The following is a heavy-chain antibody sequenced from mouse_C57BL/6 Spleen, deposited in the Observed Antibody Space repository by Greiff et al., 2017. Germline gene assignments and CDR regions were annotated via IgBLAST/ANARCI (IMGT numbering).Heavy chain of an antibody. CDR1: GYTFTSYT. J-gene: IGHJ4*01. CDR2: INPSSGYT. Sequence: VKLVESGAELARPGASVKMSCKASGYTFTSYTMHWVKQRPGQGLEWIGYINPSSGYTKYNQKFKDKATLTADKSSSTAYMQLSSLTSEDSAVYYCARGDYDEWDYWGQGTSVTVSS. D-gene: IGHD2-4*01. CDR3: ARGDYDEWDY. V-gene: IGHV1-4*01.